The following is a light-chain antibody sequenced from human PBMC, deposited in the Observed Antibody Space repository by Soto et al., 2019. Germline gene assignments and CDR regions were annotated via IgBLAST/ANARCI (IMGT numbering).Light chain of an antibody. Sequence: QAVVTQPPSASGTPGQRVTICCSGSSSNIESNYVYWCQQFPGTAPKLLIYRNSQRPSGVPDRFSGSKSGTSASLAISGLRSEDGADYYCAAWDDSRGGVFGTGTKVTVL. CDR2: RNS. CDR3: AAWDDSRGGV. V-gene: IGLV1-47*01. CDR1: SSNIESNY. J-gene: IGLJ1*01.